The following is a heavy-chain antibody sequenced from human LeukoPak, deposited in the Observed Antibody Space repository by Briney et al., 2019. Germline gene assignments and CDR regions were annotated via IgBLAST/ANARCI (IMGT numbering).Heavy chain of an antibody. Sequence: ASVKVSCKASGGTFSSYAISWVRQAPGQGLEWMGRIIPILGIANYAQKFQGRVTITADKSTSTAYMELSSLRSEDTAVYYCARESREIPDNWFDPWGQGTLVTVSS. CDR3: ARESREIPDNWFDP. CDR2: IIPILGIA. J-gene: IGHJ5*02. CDR1: GGTFSSYA. D-gene: IGHD1-26*01. V-gene: IGHV1-69*04.